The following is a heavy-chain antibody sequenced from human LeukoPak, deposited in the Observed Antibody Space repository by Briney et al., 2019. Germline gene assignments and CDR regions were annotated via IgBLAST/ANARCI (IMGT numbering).Heavy chain of an antibody. CDR1: GFTFSSYA. V-gene: IGHV3-30*14. D-gene: IGHD4-17*01. J-gene: IGHJ4*02. CDR3: ASGPGDYGDDF. CDR2: ISYDGSNK. Sequence: GGSLRLSCAASGFTFSSYAMHWVRQAPGKGLEWVAVISYDGSNKYYADSVKGRFTISRDNSKNTLYLQMNSLRAEDTAVYYCASGPGDYGDDFWGQGTLVTVSS.